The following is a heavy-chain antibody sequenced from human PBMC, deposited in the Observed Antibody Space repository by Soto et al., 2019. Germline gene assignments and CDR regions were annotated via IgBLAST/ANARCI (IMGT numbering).Heavy chain of an antibody. V-gene: IGHV3-49*03. J-gene: IGHJ6*03. D-gene: IGHD3-10*01. Sequence: GGSLRLSCTASGFTFGDYAMSWFRQAPGKGLEWVGFIRSKAYGGTTEYAASVKGRFTISRDDSKSIAYLQMNSLKTEDTAVYYCTRRIYYGSGHYYYYYYMDVWGKGTTVTVSS. CDR3: TRRIYYGSGHYYYYYYMDV. CDR1: GFTFGDYA. CDR2: IRSKAYGGTT.